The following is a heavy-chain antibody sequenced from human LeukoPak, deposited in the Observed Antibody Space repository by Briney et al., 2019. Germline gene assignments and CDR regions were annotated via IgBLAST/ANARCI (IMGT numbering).Heavy chain of an antibody. CDR2: IRSKRYGGTA. D-gene: IGHD5-12*01. CDR3: TRGLEGFTAYDDY. Sequence: QAGGSLRLSCSASGFRVGDYAMSWVRQAPGKGLEWVGFIRSKRYGGTADYAASVEGRFTISRADSKNIAYLQMNSLKSEDTAVYYCTRGLEGFTAYDDYWGQGTLVTVSS. V-gene: IGHV3-49*04. CDR1: GFRVGDYA. J-gene: IGHJ4*02.